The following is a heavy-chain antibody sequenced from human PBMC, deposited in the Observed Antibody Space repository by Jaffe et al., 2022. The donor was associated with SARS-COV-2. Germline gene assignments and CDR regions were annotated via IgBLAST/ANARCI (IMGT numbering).Heavy chain of an antibody. CDR1: GFTFSSYA. CDR3: ARDGGYCSGGSCYSYYYYYYMDV. J-gene: IGHJ6*03. CDR2: ISYDGSNK. V-gene: IGHV3-30*04. D-gene: IGHD2-15*01. Sequence: QVQLVESGGGVVQPGRSLRLSCAASGFTFSSYAMHWVRQAPGKGLEWVAVISYDGSNKYYADSVKGRFTISRDNSKNTLYLQMNSLRAEDTAVYYCARDGGYCSGGSCYSYYYYYYMDVWGKGTTVTVSS.